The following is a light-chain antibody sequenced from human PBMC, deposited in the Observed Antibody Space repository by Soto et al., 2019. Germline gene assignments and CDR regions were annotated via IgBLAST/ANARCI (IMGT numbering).Light chain of an antibody. CDR1: QSVSSSY. CDR3: QQYGSSPRT. J-gene: IGKJ1*01. CDR2: GAS. V-gene: IGKV3-20*01. Sequence: EIVLTQSPGSLSLSPGEGATLSCWASQSVSSSYLAWYQQKPGQAPRLLIYGASARATGIPDRFSGSGSGKDFTLTISRLEPEDFAVYYCQQYGSSPRTFGQGTKVDIK.